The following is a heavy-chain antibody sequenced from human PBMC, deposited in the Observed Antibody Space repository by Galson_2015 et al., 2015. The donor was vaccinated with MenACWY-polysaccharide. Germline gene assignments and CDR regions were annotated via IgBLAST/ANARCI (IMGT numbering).Heavy chain of an antibody. V-gene: IGHV3-48*01. D-gene: IGHD5-18*01. CDR3: ARDRGGNTAMVTRWFDP. CDR1: GFTFSSYS. CDR2: ISSSSSTI. J-gene: IGHJ5*02. Sequence: SLRLSCAASGFTFSSYSMNWVRQAPGKGLEWVSYISSSSSTIYYADSVKGRFTISRDNAKNSLYLQMNSLRAEDTAVYYCARDRGGNTAMVTRWFDPWGQGTLVTVSS.